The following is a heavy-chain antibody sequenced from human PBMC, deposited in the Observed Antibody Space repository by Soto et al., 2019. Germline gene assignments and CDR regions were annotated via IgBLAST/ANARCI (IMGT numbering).Heavy chain of an antibody. CDR2: IIPIFHTT. J-gene: IGHJ4*02. D-gene: IGHD3-22*01. Sequence: GASVKVSCKASGGSFSTYAFSWVRQAPGQGLEWIGGIIPIFHTTKYGQKFQGRVTITADESTSTAYMELSSLRSEDTAVYFCARGDRYDSGGYYNVDRFYFDFWGQGTLVTVSS. CDR1: GGSFSTYA. V-gene: IGHV1-69*13. CDR3: ARGDRYDSGGYYNVDRFYFDF.